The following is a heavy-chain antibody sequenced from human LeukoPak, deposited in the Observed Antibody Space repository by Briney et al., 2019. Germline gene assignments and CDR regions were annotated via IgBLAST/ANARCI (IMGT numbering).Heavy chain of an antibody. CDR1: GGSISSGDYY. D-gene: IGHD2-15*01. J-gene: IGHJ3*02. CDR3: ARDRRTLDAFDI. V-gene: IGHV4-30-4*01. Sequence: SETLSLTCTVSGGSISSGDYYWSWIRQPPGKGLEWIGYIYYSGSTYYNPSLKSRVTISVDTSKNQFPLKLSSVTAADTAAYYCARDRRTLDAFDIWGQGTMVTVSS. CDR2: IYYSGST.